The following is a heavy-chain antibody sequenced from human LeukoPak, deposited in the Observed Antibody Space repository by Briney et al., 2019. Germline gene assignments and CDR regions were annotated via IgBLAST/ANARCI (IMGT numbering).Heavy chain of an antibody. D-gene: IGHD3-10*01. CDR3: AREAYYGSGRGNWFDP. V-gene: IGHV4-61*02. CDR1: GGSISSGSYY. J-gene: IGHJ5*02. CDR2: IYTSGST. Sequence: SGTLSLTCTVSGGSISSGSYYWSWIRQPAGKGLEWIGRIYTSGSTNYNPSLKSRVTISVDTSKNQFSLKLSSVTAADTAVYYCAREAYYGSGRGNWFDPWGQGTLVTVSS.